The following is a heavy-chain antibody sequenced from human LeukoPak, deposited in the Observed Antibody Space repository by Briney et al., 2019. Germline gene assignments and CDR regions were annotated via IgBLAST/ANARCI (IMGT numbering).Heavy chain of an antibody. D-gene: IGHD3-10*01. CDR3: ARGRFGDLFYYYYGMDV. CDR1: GFTFSSYS. Sequence: GGSLRLSCAASGFTFSSYSMNWVRQAPGKGLEWGSFISSRNSYIYYADSLKGRFTISRDNAKNSLYLQMNSLRAEDTAVYYCARGRFGDLFYYYYGMDVWGQGTTVTVSS. J-gene: IGHJ6*02. V-gene: IGHV3-21*01. CDR2: ISSRNSYI.